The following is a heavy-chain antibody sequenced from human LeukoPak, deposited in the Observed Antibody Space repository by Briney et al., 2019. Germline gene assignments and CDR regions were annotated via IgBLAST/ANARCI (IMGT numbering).Heavy chain of an antibody. Sequence: GGSLRLSCAASGFTFSGSAMHWVRQASGKGLEWVGRIRSKANSYATAYAASVKGRFTISRDDSKNTAYLQMNSLKTEDTAVYYCAKDLYGDYMIDYWGQGTLVTVPS. J-gene: IGHJ4*02. V-gene: IGHV3-73*01. CDR1: GFTFSGSA. CDR3: AKDLYGDYMIDY. CDR2: IRSKANSYAT. D-gene: IGHD4-17*01.